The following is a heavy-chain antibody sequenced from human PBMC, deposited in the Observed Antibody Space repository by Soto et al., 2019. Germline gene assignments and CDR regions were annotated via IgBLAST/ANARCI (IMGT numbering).Heavy chain of an antibody. CDR3: ARGSSSWESYYFYGLDV. V-gene: IGHV1-3*01. Sequence: QVQLVQSGAEVKKPGASVKLSCKASGYSFTNHGIHWVRQAPGQRPEWMGWISAGNGQTKYSQRFQGRVTITRDTSASTAHMDLGGLTSEDTGVYYCARGSSSWESYYFYGLDVWGQGTTVTVSS. J-gene: IGHJ6*02. CDR2: ISAGNGQT. CDR1: GYSFTNHG. D-gene: IGHD6-13*01.